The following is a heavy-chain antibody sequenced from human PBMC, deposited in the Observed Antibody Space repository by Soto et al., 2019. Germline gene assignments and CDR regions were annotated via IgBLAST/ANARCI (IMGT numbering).Heavy chain of an antibody. CDR3: ARGRGRGMVRGPRGDY. V-gene: IGHV1-8*01. J-gene: IGHJ4*02. CDR1: GYTFTSYD. CDR2: MNPNSGNT. Sequence: QVQLVQSGAEVQKPGASVKVSCKASGYTFTSYDINWVRQATGQWLEWMGWMNPNSGNTGYAQKFQGRVTMTRNTSISTAYMELSSLRSEDTAVYYCARGRGRGMVRGPRGDYWGQGTLVTVSS. D-gene: IGHD3-10*01.